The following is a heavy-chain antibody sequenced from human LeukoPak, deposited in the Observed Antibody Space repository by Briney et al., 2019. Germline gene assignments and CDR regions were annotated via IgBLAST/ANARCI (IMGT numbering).Heavy chain of an antibody. CDR1: GGTFSSYT. V-gene: IGHV1-69*02. J-gene: IGHJ4*02. CDR3: STSGSYSNTNFDY. CDR2: IIPILGIA. Sequence: SVKVSCKASGGTFSSYTNSWVRQAPGQGLEWMGRIIPILGIANYAQKFQGRVTITADKSTSTAYMELSSLRSEDTAVYYCSTSGSYSNTNFDYWGQGTLVTVSS. D-gene: IGHD1-26*01.